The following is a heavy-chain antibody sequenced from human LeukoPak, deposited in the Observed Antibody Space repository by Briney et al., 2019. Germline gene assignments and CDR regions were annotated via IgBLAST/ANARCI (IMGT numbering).Heavy chain of an antibody. CDR1: GYTLTELS. V-gene: IGHV1-24*01. CDR2: FDPEDGET. CDR3: ATDINDDFWSGYYGFDY. Sequence: ASVKVSCKVSGYTLTELSMHWVRQAPGKGLEWMGGFDPEDGETIYAQKFQGRVTMTEDTSTDTAYMELSSLRSEDTAVYHCATDINDDFWSGYYGFDYWGQGTLVTVSS. J-gene: IGHJ4*02. D-gene: IGHD3-3*01.